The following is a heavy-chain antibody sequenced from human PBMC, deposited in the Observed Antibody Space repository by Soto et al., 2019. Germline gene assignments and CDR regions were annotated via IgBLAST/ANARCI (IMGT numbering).Heavy chain of an antibody. CDR2: IGTAGDT. J-gene: IGHJ6*02. D-gene: IGHD2-2*01. CDR1: GFTFSSYD. Sequence: EVQLVESGGGLVQPGGSLRLSCAASGFTFSSYDMHWVRQATGKGLEWVSAIGTAGDTYYPGSVKGRFTISRENAKNSLYLQMNSLRAGDTAVYYCARGTSIVLVPAAMPYYYYYGMDVWGQGTTVTVSS. CDR3: ARGTSIVLVPAAMPYYYYYGMDV. V-gene: IGHV3-13*01.